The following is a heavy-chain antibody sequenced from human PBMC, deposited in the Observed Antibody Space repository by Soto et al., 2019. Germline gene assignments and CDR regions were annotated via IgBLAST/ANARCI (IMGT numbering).Heavy chain of an antibody. Sequence: QVQLVQSGAEVKKPGSSVKVSCKASGGTFSSYAISWVRQAPGQGLEWMGGIIPIFGTANYAQKFQGRVTIPADESTSTAYMELSSLRSEDTAVYYCARHIVVVVAAAHYYYYGMDVWGQGTTVTVSS. CDR2: IIPIFGTA. J-gene: IGHJ6*02. CDR1: GGTFSSYA. V-gene: IGHV1-69*12. D-gene: IGHD2-15*01. CDR3: ARHIVVVVAAAHYYYYGMDV.